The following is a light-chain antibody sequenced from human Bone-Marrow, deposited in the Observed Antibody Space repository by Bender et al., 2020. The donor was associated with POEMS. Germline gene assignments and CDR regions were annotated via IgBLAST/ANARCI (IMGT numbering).Light chain of an antibody. CDR2: DVS. Sequence: QSALTQPASVSGSPGQSITISCTGTSSDVGANNYVSWYQQHPGKAPKLMIYDVSNRPSGVSNRFSGSKSGNTASLTISGLQSDDEAIYFCVAWDASLNGWVFGGGTKLTVL. V-gene: IGLV2-14*03. CDR3: VAWDASLNGWV. J-gene: IGLJ3*02. CDR1: SSDVGANNY.